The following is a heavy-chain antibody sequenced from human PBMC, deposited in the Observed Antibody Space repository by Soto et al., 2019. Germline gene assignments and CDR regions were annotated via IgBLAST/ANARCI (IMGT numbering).Heavy chain of an antibody. CDR2: ISGSGGST. V-gene: IGHV3-23*01. CDR3: EKDDYVDQPGAFGI. J-gene: IGHJ3*02. Sequence: EVQLLESGGGWVRPGGSRRLSCAASGFTFSSYAMSWVRQSPGKGLEWVSAISGSGGSTYYADSVKGRFTISRDNSKNTLYLQMHRLRAEDTAVYYFEKDDYVDQPGAFGILGQGTMGNGSS. CDR1: GFTFSSYA. D-gene: IGHD4-17*01.